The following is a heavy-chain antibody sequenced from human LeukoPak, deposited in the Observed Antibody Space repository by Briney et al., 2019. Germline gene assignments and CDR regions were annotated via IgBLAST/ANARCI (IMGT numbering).Heavy chain of an antibody. CDR3: AKDYSLAVAGSFLDY. D-gene: IGHD6-19*01. Sequence: GGSLRLSCAASGFTFSSYGMSWVRQAPGKGLEWVSAISGSGGSTYYADSVKGRFTISRDNSKNTLYLQMNSLRAEDTAVYYCAKDYSLAVAGSFLDYWGQGTLVTVSS. CDR2: ISGSGGST. J-gene: IGHJ4*02. V-gene: IGHV3-23*01. CDR1: GFTFSSYG.